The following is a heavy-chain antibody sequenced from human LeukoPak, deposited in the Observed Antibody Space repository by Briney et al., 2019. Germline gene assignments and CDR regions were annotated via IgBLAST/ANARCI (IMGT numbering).Heavy chain of an antibody. CDR1: GSTFSSYW. Sequence: GSLRLSCAASGSTFSSYWMHWVRQAPGRGLVWVSRINSDGSSTSYADSVKGRFTISRDNAKNTLYLQMNSLRAEDTAVYYCAITPSSYGPGFDYWGQGTLVTVSS. D-gene: IGHD1-26*01. J-gene: IGHJ4*02. CDR2: INSDGSST. V-gene: IGHV3-74*01. CDR3: AITPSSYGPGFDY.